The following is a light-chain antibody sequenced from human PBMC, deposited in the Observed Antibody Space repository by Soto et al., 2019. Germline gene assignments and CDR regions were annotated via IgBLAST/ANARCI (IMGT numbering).Light chain of an antibody. Sequence: DIQMTQSPSSLSASVGDRVTITCRASQSISSWLAWYQQQPGKAPKLLIYDASSLESGVPSRFSGSGSATEFTLTISSLQPDDFATYYCQQYNNYWTFGQGTKVDIK. CDR1: QSISSW. V-gene: IGKV1-5*01. J-gene: IGKJ1*01. CDR3: QQYNNYWT. CDR2: DAS.